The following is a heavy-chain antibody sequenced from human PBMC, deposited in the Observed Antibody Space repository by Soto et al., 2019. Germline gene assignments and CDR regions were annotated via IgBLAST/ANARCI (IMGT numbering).Heavy chain of an antibody. CDR3: ARADYGDTYRGI. Sequence: QVQLVESGGGVVQPGRSLRLSCAASGFTFSRFGLHWVRQAPDKGLEWVTVISYDGRNKQYADSVKGRFTVSRDNSKNILYLHMNSLRAEDTAVYYCARADYGDTYRGIWGPGTLVTVSS. D-gene: IGHD4-17*01. CDR2: ISYDGRNK. V-gene: IGHV3-30*04. CDR1: GFTFSRFG. J-gene: IGHJ4*02.